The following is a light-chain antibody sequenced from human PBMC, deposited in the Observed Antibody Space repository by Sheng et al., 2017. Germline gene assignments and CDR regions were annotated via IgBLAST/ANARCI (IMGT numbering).Light chain of an antibody. CDR2: GAS. Sequence: EIVMTQSPATLSVSPGERVTLSCRASQSVSSNLAWYQHKPGQAPRLLISGASTRATGIPARFSGSGSGTEFTLTLSSLQSEDFAVYYCQQYNNWPRTFGQGPRWRS. CDR3: QQYNNWPRT. V-gene: IGKV3-15*01. CDR1: QSVSSN. J-gene: IGKJ1*01.